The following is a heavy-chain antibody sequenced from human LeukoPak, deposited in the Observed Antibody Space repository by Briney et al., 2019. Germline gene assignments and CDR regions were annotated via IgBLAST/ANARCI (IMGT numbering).Heavy chain of an antibody. CDR2: INHSGNT. J-gene: IGHJ6*03. CDR1: GGSFSGYY. V-gene: IGHV4-34*01. Sequence: SETLSLTCAVYGGSFSGYYWSWIRQPPGKELEWIGEINHSGNTNSNPSLKSRVTMSVDTSKNQFSLKLSSLTAADTAMYYCARREPHGDYGGKIRYYYYMDVWGKGTTITISS. D-gene: IGHD4-23*01. CDR3: ARREPHGDYGGKIRYYYYMDV.